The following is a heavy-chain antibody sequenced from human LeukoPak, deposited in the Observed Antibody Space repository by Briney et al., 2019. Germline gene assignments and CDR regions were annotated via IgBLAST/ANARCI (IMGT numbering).Heavy chain of an antibody. CDR1: GGSISSYY. D-gene: IGHD1-26*01. CDR3: ARAALTMGATKCDY. CDR2: IYYSGST. J-gene: IGHJ4*02. Sequence: SETLSLTCTVSGGSISSYYWSWIRQPPGKGLEWIGYIYYSGSTNYNPSLKSRVTTSLDASKNQFSLKLSSVTAADTALYYCARAALTMGATKCDYWGQGTRVTVS. V-gene: IGHV4-59*01.